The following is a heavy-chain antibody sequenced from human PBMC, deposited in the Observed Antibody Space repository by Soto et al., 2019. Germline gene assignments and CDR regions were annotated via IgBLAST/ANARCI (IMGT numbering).Heavy chain of an antibody. V-gene: IGHV3-23*01. CDR3: AKERYSSSWYYYYGMDV. D-gene: IGHD6-13*01. CDR2: ISGSGGST. J-gene: IGHJ6*02. Sequence: QPGGSLRLSCAASGFTFSGYAMSWVRQSPGKGLEWVSAISGSGGSTYYADSVKGRFTISRDNSKNTLYLQMNSLRAEDTAVYYCAKERYSSSWYYYYGMDVWGQGTTVTVS. CDR1: GFTFSGYA.